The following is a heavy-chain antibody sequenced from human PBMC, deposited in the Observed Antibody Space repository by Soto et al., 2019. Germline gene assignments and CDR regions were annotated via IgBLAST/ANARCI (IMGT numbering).Heavy chain of an antibody. Sequence: SETLSLTCTVSGGSISSSSYYWGWIRQPPGKGLEWIGSIYYSGSTYYNPSLKSRVTISVDTSKNQFSLRLSSVTAADTAVYYCARLRYDSSGFYYYYYGMDVWGQGTTLTVSS. CDR3: ARLRYDSSGFYYYYYGMDV. CDR2: IYYSGST. CDR1: GGSISSSSYY. V-gene: IGHV4-39*01. D-gene: IGHD3-22*01. J-gene: IGHJ6*02.